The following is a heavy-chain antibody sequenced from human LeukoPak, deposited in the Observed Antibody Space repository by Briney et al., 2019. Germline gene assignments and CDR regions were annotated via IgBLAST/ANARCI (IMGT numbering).Heavy chain of an antibody. CDR1: GGSISGYY. CDR3: ARLWLGYYFDY. D-gene: IGHD6-19*01. V-gene: IGHV4-4*09. CDR2: IHTSGSS. Sequence: SETLSLTCTVSGGSISGYYWTWIRQPPGKGLEWIGYIHTSGSSNYNPPLKSRVTISVDTSKNQFSLKLSSVTAADTAVYYCARLWLGYYFDYWGQGTLVTVSS. J-gene: IGHJ4*02.